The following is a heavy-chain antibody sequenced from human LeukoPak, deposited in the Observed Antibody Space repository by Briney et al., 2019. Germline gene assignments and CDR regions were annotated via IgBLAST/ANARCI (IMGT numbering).Heavy chain of an antibody. J-gene: IGHJ3*02. D-gene: IGHD2-2*01. CDR2: INHSGST. CDR3: AIPGYCSSTSCYVYAFDI. CDR1: GGSFSGYY. V-gene: IGHV4-34*01. Sequence: SETLSLTCAVYGGSFSGYYWSWIRQPPGKGLEWIGEINHSGSTNYNPSLKSRVTISVDTSKNQFSLKLSSVTAADTAVYYCAIPGYCSSTSCYVYAFDIWGQGTMATVSS.